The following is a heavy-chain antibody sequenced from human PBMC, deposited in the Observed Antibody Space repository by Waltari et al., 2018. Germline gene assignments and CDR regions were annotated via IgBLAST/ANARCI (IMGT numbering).Heavy chain of an antibody. D-gene: IGHD3-10*01. J-gene: IGHJ4*02. V-gene: IGHV3-74*01. CDR2: INVDGGYV. CDR1: GFSFGDYW. CDR3: ARKGGRGYPYGPFYYDY. Sequence: EVQLVESGGGLVQPGGSLRLSCAASGFSFGDYWMHWVRQAPGKGLEWVSRINVDGGYVSYTDSVKCRFTISRDNAKNTVFLQLNSVRGEDTAVYYCARKGGRGYPYGPFYYDYWGQGTLVTVSS.